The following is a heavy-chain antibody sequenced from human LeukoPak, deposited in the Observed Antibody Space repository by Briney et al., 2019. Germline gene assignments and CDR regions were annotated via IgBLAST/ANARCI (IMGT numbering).Heavy chain of an antibody. J-gene: IGHJ4*02. Sequence: ASVKVSCKASGYTFTSYYMHWVRQAPGQGLEWMGIINPSGGSTSYAQKFQGRVTMTRDTSTSTVYMELSSLRSEATAVYYCATYLSSYSGSYPIDYWGQGTLVTVSS. CDR1: GYTFTSYY. CDR3: ATYLSSYSGSYPIDY. CDR2: INPSGGST. V-gene: IGHV1-46*01. D-gene: IGHD1-26*01.